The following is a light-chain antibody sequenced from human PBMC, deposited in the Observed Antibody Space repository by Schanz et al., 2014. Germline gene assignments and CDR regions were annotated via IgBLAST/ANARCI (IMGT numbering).Light chain of an antibody. CDR2: EVS. CDR1: SSDVGDYNY. V-gene: IGLV2-8*01. J-gene: IGLJ3*02. Sequence: QSALTQPPSASGSPGQSVTISCTGTSSDVGDYNYVSWYQQHPGKAPKLMIYEVSKRPSGVPDRFSGSKSGNTASLTVSGLQAEDEADYYCSSYTSSSTRVFGGGTKLTVL. CDR3: SSYTSSSTRV.